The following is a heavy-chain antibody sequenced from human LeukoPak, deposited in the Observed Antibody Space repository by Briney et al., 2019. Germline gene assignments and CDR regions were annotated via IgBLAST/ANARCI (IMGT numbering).Heavy chain of an antibody. CDR1: GYSISSGYY. CDR2: IYHSGKA. Sequence: RASETLSLTCTVSGYSISSGYYWGWIRQPPGKGLEWIGSIYHSGKAYYNPSLKSRVTISIDTSKNQFSLKLSSVTAADTAVYYCARDRIAVTDPPNWFDPWGQGTLVTVSS. D-gene: IGHD6-19*01. CDR3: ARDRIAVTDPPNWFDP. J-gene: IGHJ5*02. V-gene: IGHV4-38-2*02.